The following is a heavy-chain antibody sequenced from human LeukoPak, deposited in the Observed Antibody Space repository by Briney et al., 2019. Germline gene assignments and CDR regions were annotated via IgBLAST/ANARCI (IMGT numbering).Heavy chain of an antibody. J-gene: IGHJ4*02. Sequence: GGSLRLSCAASGFTFSSYWMSWVRQAPGKGLEWVANIKQDGSEKYYVDSVKGRFTISRDNAKNSLYLQMNSLRAEDTAVYYRARDLNSGYGYFDYGGQGTLVTVSS. CDR1: GFTFSSYW. CDR2: IKQDGSEK. D-gene: IGHD5-12*01. V-gene: IGHV3-7*01. CDR3: ARDLNSGYGYFDY.